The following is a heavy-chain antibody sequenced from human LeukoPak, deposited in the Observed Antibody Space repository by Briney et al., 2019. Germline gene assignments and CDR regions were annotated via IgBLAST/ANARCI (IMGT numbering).Heavy chain of an antibody. Sequence: PSETLSLTCAVYGGSFSGYYWSWIRQPPGKGLEWTGEINHSGSTNYNPSLKSRVTISVDTSKNQFSLKLSSVTAADTAVYYCARGIVVVVPAAMKYYYYYYMDVWGKGTTVTVSS. CDR2: INHSGST. CDR1: GGSFSGYY. CDR3: ARGIVVVVPAAMKYYYYYYMDV. J-gene: IGHJ6*03. V-gene: IGHV4-34*01. D-gene: IGHD2-2*01.